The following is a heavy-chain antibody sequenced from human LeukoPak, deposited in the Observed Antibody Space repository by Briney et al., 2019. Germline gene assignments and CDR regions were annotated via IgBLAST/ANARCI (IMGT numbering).Heavy chain of an antibody. J-gene: IGHJ1*01. Sequence: SETLSLTCAVYGGCFSGYYWSWIRQPPGKGLEWIGEINHSGSTNYNPSLKSRVTISVDTSKNQFSLKLSSVTAADTAVYYCARGRGYFQHWGQGTLVTVSS. CDR3: ARGRGYFQH. CDR1: GGCFSGYY. CDR2: INHSGST. V-gene: IGHV4-34*01. D-gene: IGHD3-10*01.